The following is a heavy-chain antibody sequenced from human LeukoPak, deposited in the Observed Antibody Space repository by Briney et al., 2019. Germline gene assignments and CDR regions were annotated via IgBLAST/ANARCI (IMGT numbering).Heavy chain of an antibody. CDR3: ARGLRFLEWFLDY. V-gene: IGHV1-2*02. CDR2: INPNSGGT. J-gene: IGHJ4*02. D-gene: IGHD3-3*01. CDR1: GYTFTGYY. Sequence: ASVKVACKASGYTFTGYYTHWVRQAPGQGLEWMGWINPNSGGTNYAQKFQGRVTMTRDTSISTAYMELSRLRSDDTAVYYCARGLRFLEWFLDYWGQGTLVTVS.